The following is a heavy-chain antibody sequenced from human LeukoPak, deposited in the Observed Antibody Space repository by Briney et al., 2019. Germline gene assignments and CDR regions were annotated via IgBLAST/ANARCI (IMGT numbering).Heavy chain of an antibody. Sequence: ASVKVSCKASGYTFTSYDISWVRQAPGQGLEWMGWISAYNGNTNYAQKLQGRVTMTTDTSTSTAYMELRSLRSDDTAVYYCARLDYYYYYMDVWGKGTTVTVSS. J-gene: IGHJ6*03. CDR2: ISAYNGNT. V-gene: IGHV1-18*01. CDR3: ARLDYYYYYMDV. CDR1: GYTFTSYD.